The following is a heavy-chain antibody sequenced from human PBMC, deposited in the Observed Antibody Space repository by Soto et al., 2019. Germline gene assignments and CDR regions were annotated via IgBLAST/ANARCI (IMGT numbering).Heavy chain of an antibody. J-gene: IGHJ4*02. CDR1: GYTFTSYD. D-gene: IGHD4-17*01. CDR3: ARGGGDYGDNEGDY. Sequence: QVQLVQSGAEVKKPGASVKVSCKASGYTFTSYDINWVRQATGQGLEWMGWMNPNSGNTGYAQKFQGRVTXXRXTXXSTAYMELSSLRSEDTAVYYCARGGGDYGDNEGDYWGQGTLVTVSS. V-gene: IGHV1-8*01. CDR2: MNPNSGNT.